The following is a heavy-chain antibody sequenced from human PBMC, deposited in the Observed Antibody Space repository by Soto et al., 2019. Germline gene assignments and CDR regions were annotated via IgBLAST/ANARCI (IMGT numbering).Heavy chain of an antibody. D-gene: IGHD2-15*01. V-gene: IGHV3-30*18. CDR3: AKLVIGYCSGNTCDDY. Sequence: VQLLESGGGLIQPGGSLRLSCAASGFTFSYGIHWLRQAPGKGXXXXAYISYDSSNKFYGDSVKGRFTISRDNSKNTQFLQMNSLRAEDTAVYYCAKLVIGYCSGNTCDDYWGQGTLVAVSS. CDR2: ISYDSSNK. CDR1: GFTFSYG. J-gene: IGHJ4*02.